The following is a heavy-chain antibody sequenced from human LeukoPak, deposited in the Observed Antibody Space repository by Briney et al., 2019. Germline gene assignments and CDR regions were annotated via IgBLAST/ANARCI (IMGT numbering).Heavy chain of an antibody. V-gene: IGHV4-34*01. CDR1: GGSFSGYY. J-gene: IGHJ4*02. Sequence: PSETLSLTCAVYGGSFSGYYWSWIRQPPGKGLEWIGEINHSGSTNYNPSLKSRVTISVDTSKNQFSLKLSSVTAADTAVYYCARQGGVSRRITMVRGPTRSGFNYWGQGTLVTVSS. CDR2: INHSGST. CDR3: ARQGGVSRRITMVRGPTRSGFNY. D-gene: IGHD3-10*01.